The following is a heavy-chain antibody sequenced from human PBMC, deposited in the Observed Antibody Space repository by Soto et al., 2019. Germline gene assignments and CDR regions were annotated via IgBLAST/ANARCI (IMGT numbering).Heavy chain of an antibody. Sequence: EVQLVESGGGLVQPGGSLRLSCVASGIPVSSNYMTWVRQAPGKGLEWVSVLHSGGDTYYANSVKGRFTISRHDSTNTLFLQINCLTAEDTAVYYCARDGPYYYAARMDVWGQGTTVTVSS. CDR2: LHSGGDT. CDR1: GIPVSSNY. CDR3: ARDGPYYYAARMDV. V-gene: IGHV3-53*04. J-gene: IGHJ6*02. D-gene: IGHD3-10*01.